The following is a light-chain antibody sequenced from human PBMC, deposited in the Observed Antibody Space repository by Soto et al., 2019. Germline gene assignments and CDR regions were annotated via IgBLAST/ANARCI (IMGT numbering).Light chain of an antibody. Sequence: EIVLTQSPGTLSLSPGERATLSCRASQSVSSSYLAWYQQKPGQAPRLLIYGASNRATGIPDRFSGSGSGTDFTLTISRLEPEDFAVYYCQQYGSSPPWTFGQGTKVEI. CDR3: QQYGSSPPWT. V-gene: IGKV3-20*01. J-gene: IGKJ1*01. CDR2: GAS. CDR1: QSVSSSY.